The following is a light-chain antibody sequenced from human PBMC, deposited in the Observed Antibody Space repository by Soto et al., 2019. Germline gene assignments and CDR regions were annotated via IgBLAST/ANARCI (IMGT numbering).Light chain of an antibody. Sequence: EIVMTQSPATLSVSPGERATLSCRASQSVSSNFAWYQQQPRQAPRLLIYGASTRATGSPARCSGSGSGTEFTLTISSKQSEDFAVYYCQQYNNGPPITFGQGTRMEIK. CDR3: QQYNNGPPIT. J-gene: IGKJ5*01. V-gene: IGKV3D-15*01. CDR1: QSVSSN. CDR2: GAS.